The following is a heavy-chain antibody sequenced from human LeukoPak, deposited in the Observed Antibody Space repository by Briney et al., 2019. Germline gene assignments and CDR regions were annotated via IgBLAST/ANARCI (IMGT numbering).Heavy chain of an antibody. Sequence: PSETLSLTCTVSGGSISSYYWSWIRQPPGKGLEWIGYIYYSGSTNYNPSLKCRVTISVDTSKNQFSLKLSSVTAADTAVYYCARDQPDGSMAIDYWGQGTLVTVSS. CDR2: IYYSGST. V-gene: IGHV4-59*01. J-gene: IGHJ4*02. CDR1: GGSISSYY. CDR3: ARDQPDGSMAIDY. D-gene: IGHD2/OR15-2a*01.